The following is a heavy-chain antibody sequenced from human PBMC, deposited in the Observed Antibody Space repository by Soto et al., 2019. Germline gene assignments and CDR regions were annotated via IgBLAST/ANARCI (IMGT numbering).Heavy chain of an antibody. D-gene: IGHD2-21*02. CDR3: EKDLGVHIVVVTELDY. V-gene: IGHV3-23*01. Sequence: EVQLLESGGGLVQPGGSLRLSCAASGFTFSSYAMSWVRQAPGKGLEWVSAISGSGGSTYYADSVKGRFTISRDNSKNTLYLQMNSLRAEDTAVYYCEKDLGVHIVVVTELDYWGQGTLVTVSS. CDR1: GFTFSSYA. J-gene: IGHJ4*02. CDR2: ISGSGGST.